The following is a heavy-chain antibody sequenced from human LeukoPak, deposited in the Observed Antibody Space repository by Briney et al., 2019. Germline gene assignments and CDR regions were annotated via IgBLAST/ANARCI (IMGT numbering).Heavy chain of an antibody. Sequence: ASVTVSCKASGYTFTSYGMSWVRQAPGKGLEWMGWISAYNGNTNYAQKLQGRVTMTTDTSTSTAYMELRSLRSDDTAVYYCARVPVVITPLYYFDYWGQGTLVTVSS. J-gene: IGHJ4*02. CDR1: GYTFTSYG. V-gene: IGHV1-18*01. D-gene: IGHD3-22*01. CDR2: ISAYNGNT. CDR3: ARVPVVITPLYYFDY.